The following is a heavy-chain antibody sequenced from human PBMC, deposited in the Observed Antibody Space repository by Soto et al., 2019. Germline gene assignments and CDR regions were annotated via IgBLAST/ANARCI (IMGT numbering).Heavy chain of an antibody. V-gene: IGHV3-23*01. CDR2: ISGTGGIT. CDR3: AKEETVISHYYYYYGMDV. J-gene: IGHJ6*02. Sequence: EVQLLESGGGLVQPGGSLRLSCAASGFTFSSYAMNWVRQAPGKGLEWVSVISGTGGITYHADSVKGRFNISRHNSKNLLYLQMDSLRAQDTAVYFCAKEETVISHYYYYYGMDVWGQGTTVTVSS. D-gene: IGHD4-4*01. CDR1: GFTFSSYA.